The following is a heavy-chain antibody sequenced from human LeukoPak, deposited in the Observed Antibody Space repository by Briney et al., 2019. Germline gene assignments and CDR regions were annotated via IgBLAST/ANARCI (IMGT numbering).Heavy chain of an antibody. CDR2: IYHSGST. J-gene: IGHJ5*02. Sequence: SETLSLTCTVSGYSISSGYYWGWIRQPPGKGLEWIGSIYHSGSTYYNPSLKSRVTISVDTSKNQFSLKLSSVTAADTAVYYCARDSGGPWDWFDPWGQGTLVTVS. CDR1: GYSISSGYY. CDR3: ARDSGGPWDWFDP. D-gene: IGHD1-14*01. V-gene: IGHV4-38-2*02.